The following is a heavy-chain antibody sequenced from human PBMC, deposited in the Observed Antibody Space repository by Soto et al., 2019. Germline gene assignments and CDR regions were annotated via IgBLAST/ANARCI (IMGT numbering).Heavy chain of an antibody. Sequence: AAVKVSCKASGYTFTSYGISWVRQAPGQGLEWVGWISAYNGNTNYAQKLQGRVTMTTDTSTSTAYMELRSLRSDDTAVYYCARNQYCSGGSCYDWFDPWGQGTLVTVSS. V-gene: IGHV1-18*01. J-gene: IGHJ5*02. CDR2: ISAYNGNT. D-gene: IGHD2-15*01. CDR1: GYTFTSYG. CDR3: ARNQYCSGGSCYDWFDP.